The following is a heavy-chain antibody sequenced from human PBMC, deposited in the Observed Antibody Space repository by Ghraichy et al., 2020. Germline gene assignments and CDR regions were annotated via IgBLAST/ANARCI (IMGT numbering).Heavy chain of an antibody. CDR3: ARGATVVRFFYYDGMDV. CDR2: ITSSSRTI. CDR1: GFTLSGYS. D-gene: IGHD4-23*01. J-gene: IGHJ6*02. V-gene: IGHV3-48*02. Sequence: GGSLRLSCVGSGFTLSGYSMNWVRQSPGKGLEWVAYITSSSRTISYADSVKGRFTISRDNAQNSLYLQMNSLRDEDTALYYCARGATVVRFFYYDGMDVWRQGTTVTVSS.